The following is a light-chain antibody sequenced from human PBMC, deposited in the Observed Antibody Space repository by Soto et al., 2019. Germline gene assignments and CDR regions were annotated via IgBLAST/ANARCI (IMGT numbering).Light chain of an antibody. CDR2: DAS. J-gene: IGKJ5*01. CDR3: QQYDNLPA. V-gene: IGKV1-33*01. Sequence: DIQMTQSPSSLSASVGDRVTMACQASQDIRNELNCYQQKPGKAPKLLIYDASNLETGVPSRFSGSGSGTDFTFTISSLQPEDIATYYCQQYDNLPAFGQGTRLEIK. CDR1: QDIRNE.